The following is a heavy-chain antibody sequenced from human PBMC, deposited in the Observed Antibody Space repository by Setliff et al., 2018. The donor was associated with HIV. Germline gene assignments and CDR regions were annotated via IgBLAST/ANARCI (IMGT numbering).Heavy chain of an antibody. CDR3: ARDLLLRWLDY. J-gene: IGHJ4*02. D-gene: IGHD4-17*01. CDR1: GYTFTSYG. CDR2: ISGYNGYA. Sequence: ASVKVSCKTSGYTFTSYGISWVRQAPGQGLEWMGWISGYNGYANYAQKFQGRVTITADVSTSTAYMELSSLRSEDTAVYYCARDLLLRWLDYWGQGTLVTVSS. V-gene: IGHV1-18*01.